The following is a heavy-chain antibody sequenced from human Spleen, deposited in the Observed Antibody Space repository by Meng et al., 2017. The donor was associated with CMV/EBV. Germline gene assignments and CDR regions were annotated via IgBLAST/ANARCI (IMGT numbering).Heavy chain of an antibody. CDR1: GFTFSDHN. D-gene: IGHD3-3*01. CDR3: GRSLRGQVLEWILAYDY. Sequence: GESLKISCTASGFTFSDHNMIWIRQAPGKGLEWVSYISSSGGARYYAESLKGRVTISRDNAKNSLYLQMNSLRAEDTAFYYCGRSLRGQVLEWILAYDYWGQGTLVTVSS. J-gene: IGHJ4*02. CDR2: ISSSGGAR. V-gene: IGHV3-11*01.